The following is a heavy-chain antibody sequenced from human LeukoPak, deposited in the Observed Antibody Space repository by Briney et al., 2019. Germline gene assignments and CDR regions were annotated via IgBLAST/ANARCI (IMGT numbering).Heavy chain of an antibody. CDR3: ARDTDGMAAAGFD. CDR2: IYYTGRT. D-gene: IGHD6-13*01. CDR1: GGSISSFY. J-gene: IGHJ4*02. Sequence: PSETLSLTCTVSGGSISSFYWRWIPQPPGKGLEWLGYIYYTGRTNYNRSLKSPVTVSVDTSKNQFSLQLSSVTAADTAVYYCARDTDGMAAAGFDWGQGTLVTVSS. V-gene: IGHV4-59*01.